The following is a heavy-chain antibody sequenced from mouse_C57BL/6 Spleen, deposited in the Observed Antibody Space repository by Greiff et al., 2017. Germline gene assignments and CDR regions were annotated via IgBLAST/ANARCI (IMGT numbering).Heavy chain of an antibody. D-gene: IGHD6-2*01. CDR3: ALSRSHYFDY. Sequence: VQLQQSGAELVKPGASVKLSCTASGFNIKDYYMHWVKQRTEQGLEWIGRIDPEDGETKNAPKFQGKTTITADTSSNTPYLQLSSLTSEDTAVYYCALSRSHYFDYWGQGTTLTVSS. V-gene: IGHV14-2*01. CDR1: GFNIKDYY. J-gene: IGHJ2*01. CDR2: IDPEDGET.